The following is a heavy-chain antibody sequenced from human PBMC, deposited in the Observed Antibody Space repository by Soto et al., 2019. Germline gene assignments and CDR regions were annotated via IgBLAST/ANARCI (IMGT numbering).Heavy chain of an antibody. J-gene: IGHJ5*02. Sequence: QLQLQESGPGLVKPSETLSLTCTVSGGSISTYYWNWIRQPPGKGLEWIGDSYYSGRTNYNPSLKRRVARSVDMSKNQFSLNLSSVTPADTAVYYCARGRGYSGQRRGWFDPWGQGTLVTVSS. D-gene: IGHD5-12*01. V-gene: IGHV4-59*01. CDR3: ARGRGYSGQRRGWFDP. CDR1: GGSISTYY. CDR2: SYYSGRT.